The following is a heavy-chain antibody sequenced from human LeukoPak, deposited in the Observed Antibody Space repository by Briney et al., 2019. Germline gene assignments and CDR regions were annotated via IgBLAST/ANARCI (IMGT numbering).Heavy chain of an antibody. J-gene: IGHJ3*02. Sequence: ASVKVSCKASGYTFTSYGISWVRQAPGQGLEWMGWISAYNGNTNYAQKLQGRVPMTTDTSTSTAYMELRSLRSDDTAVYYCARPYYYDSSGHWSNDAFDIWGQGTMVTVSP. CDR1: GYTFTSYG. CDR3: ARPYYYDSSGHWSNDAFDI. V-gene: IGHV1-18*01. CDR2: ISAYNGNT. D-gene: IGHD3-22*01.